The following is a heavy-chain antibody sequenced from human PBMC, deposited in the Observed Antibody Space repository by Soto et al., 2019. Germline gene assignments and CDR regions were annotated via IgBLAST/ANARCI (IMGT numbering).Heavy chain of an antibody. CDR1: GFTFSSYG. CDR2: ISYDGSNK. J-gene: IGHJ6*03. Sequence: PGGSLRLSCAASGFTFSSYGMHWVRQAPGKGLEWVAVISYDGSNKYYAETVKGRITISRDNSKNTLYLQMNSLRAEDTAVYYCAKDPIISKGSPGDSRIYYYYYYMDVWGKGTTVTVSS. V-gene: IGHV3-30*18. CDR3: AKDPIISKGSPGDSRIYYYYYYMDV. D-gene: IGHD3-10*01.